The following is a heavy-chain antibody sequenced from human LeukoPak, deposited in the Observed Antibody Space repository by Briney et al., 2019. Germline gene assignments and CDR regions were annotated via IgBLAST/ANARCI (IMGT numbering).Heavy chain of an antibody. Sequence: GASVKVSCKASGYTFTSYAIHWVRQAPGQGLEWMGGINTNTGNRTFAQGFTGRFVFSLDTSVSTAYLQISSLKAEDTAVYYCARVIRQLLVVWFDPWGKGTLVTVSS. CDR3: ARVIRQLLVVWFDP. J-gene: IGHJ5*01. D-gene: IGHD2-8*02. V-gene: IGHV7-4-1*02. CDR1: GYTFTSYA. CDR2: INTNTGNR.